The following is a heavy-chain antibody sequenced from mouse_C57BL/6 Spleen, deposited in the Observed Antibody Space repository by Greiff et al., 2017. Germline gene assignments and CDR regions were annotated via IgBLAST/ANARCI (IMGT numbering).Heavy chain of an antibody. V-gene: IGHV1-82*01. CDR2: IYPGDGDT. J-gene: IGHJ4*01. CDR3: ARCGSSYGYAMDY. Sequence: VMLVESGPELVKPGASVKISCKASGYAFSSSWMNWVKQRPGKGLEWIGRIYPGDGDTNYNGKFKGKATLTADKSSSTAYMQLSSLTSEDSAVYFCARCGSSYGYAMDYWGQGTSVTVSS. CDR1: GYAFSSSW. D-gene: IGHD1-1*01.